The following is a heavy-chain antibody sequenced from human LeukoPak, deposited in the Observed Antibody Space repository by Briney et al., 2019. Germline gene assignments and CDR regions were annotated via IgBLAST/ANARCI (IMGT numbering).Heavy chain of an antibody. J-gene: IGHJ4*02. CDR2: IRSKACGGTT. CDR3: TRGGWFGELGDFDY. CDR1: GFTFGDYA. V-gene: IGHV3-49*03. Sequence: PGGSLRLSCTASGFTFGDYAMSWFRQAPGKGLEWVGFIRSKACGGTTEYAASVKGRFTISRDDSKSIAYLQMNSLKTEDTAVYYCTRGGWFGELGDFDYWGQGTLVTVSS. D-gene: IGHD3-10*01.